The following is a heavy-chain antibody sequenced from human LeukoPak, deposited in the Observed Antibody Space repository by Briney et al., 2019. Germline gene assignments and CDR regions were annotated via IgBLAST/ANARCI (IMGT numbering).Heavy chain of an antibody. CDR1: GGSFSGYY. CDR3: ARAGLRVTMVRRSYFDY. CDR2: INHSGST. D-gene: IGHD3-10*01. Sequence: SETLSLTCAVYGGSFSGYYWSWIRQPPGKGLEWIGEINHSGSTNYNPSLKSRVTISVDTSKNQFSLKLSSVTAADTAVCYCARAGLRVTMVRRSYFDYWGQGTLVTVSS. J-gene: IGHJ4*02. V-gene: IGHV4-34*01.